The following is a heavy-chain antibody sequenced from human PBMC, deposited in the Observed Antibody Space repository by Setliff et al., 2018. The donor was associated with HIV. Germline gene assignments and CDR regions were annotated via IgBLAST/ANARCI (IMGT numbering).Heavy chain of an antibody. CDR2: IYASGSI. D-gene: IGHD3-10*01. CDR3: ARRAGSDYFTRFDY. V-gene: IGHV4-59*12. Sequence: PSETLSLTCIVSGDSFTDNYWTWIRQSPGKALEWIGYIYASGSIVYNPSLKSRVTILGDTSKNQFSLKLSSVTAADTAVYYCARRAGSDYFTRFDYWGQGTLVTVSS. CDR1: GDSFTDNY. J-gene: IGHJ4*02.